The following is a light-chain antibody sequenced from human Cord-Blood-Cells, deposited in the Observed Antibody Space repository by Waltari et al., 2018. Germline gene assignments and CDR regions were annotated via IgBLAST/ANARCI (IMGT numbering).Light chain of an antibody. CDR1: QSISSY. V-gene: IGKV1-39*01. Sequence: DIQMTQSPSSLSASVGDRVTITCRASQSISSYLNWYQQKPGKAPKLLIYAASSLQSVVPSRFSVSGSGTDFTLNISSLQPEDFATYYCQQSYSTPTFGQGTKVEIK. CDR3: QQSYSTPT. CDR2: AAS. J-gene: IGKJ1*01.